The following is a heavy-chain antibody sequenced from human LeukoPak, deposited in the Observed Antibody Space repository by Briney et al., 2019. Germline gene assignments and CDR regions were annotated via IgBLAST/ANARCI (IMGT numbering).Heavy chain of an antibody. J-gene: IGHJ4*02. CDR1: GGSINSYY. V-gene: IGHV4-59*01. Sequence: SETLSLTCAVSGGSINSYYWTWIRQPPGKALEWIGYIHYSGSTNYNPSLKSRVTISVDTSKNQFSLKLSSVTAADTAVYYCARALSYSSGWYFDYWGQGTLVTVSS. CDR3: ARALSYSSGWYFDY. D-gene: IGHD6-19*01. CDR2: IHYSGST.